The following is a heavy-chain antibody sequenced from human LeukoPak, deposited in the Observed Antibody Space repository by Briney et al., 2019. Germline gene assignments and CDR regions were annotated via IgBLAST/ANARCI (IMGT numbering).Heavy chain of an antibody. CDR3: AKDGFGRGLRWFDP. CDR1: GFTFSDYY. D-gene: IGHD5-24*01. CDR2: ISSSGSTI. V-gene: IGHV3-11*01. J-gene: IGHJ5*02. Sequence: GGSLRLSCAASGFTFSDYYMSWIRQAPGKGLEWVSYISSSGSTIYYADSVKGRFTISRDNSKNTLYLQMNSLRAEDTAVYYCAKDGFGRGLRWFDPWGQGTLVTVSS.